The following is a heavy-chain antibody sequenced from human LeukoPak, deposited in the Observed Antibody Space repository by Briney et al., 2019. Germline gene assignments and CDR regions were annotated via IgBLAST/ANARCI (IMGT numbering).Heavy chain of an antibody. D-gene: IGHD4-23*01. CDR2: ISGSGGST. CDR1: GFTFSSYA. J-gene: IGHJ6*02. CDR3: AKYGGPYGMDV. Sequence: GGSLRLSCEASGFTFSSYAMSWVRQAPGKGLEWVSGISGSGGSTYYADSVKGRFTISRDNSKNTLYLQMNSLRVEDTAVCYCAKYGGPYGMDVWGQGXTVSVSS. V-gene: IGHV3-23*01.